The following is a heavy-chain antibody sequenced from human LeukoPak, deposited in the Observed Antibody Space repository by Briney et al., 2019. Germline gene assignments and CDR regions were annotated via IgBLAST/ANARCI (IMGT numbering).Heavy chain of an antibody. CDR1: ELTLSKYW. V-gene: IGHV3-74*01. J-gene: IGHJ4*02. Sequence: SGGSLRLSCAASELTLSKYWMHWLRQAPGKGRVWVSRISIDGSKTNYADSVRGRFTISRDNAKNTVHLQMNSLRAEDTALYYCIRSMGGRYGFFDYWGQGSLVTVSS. CDR2: ISIDGSKT. D-gene: IGHD6-19*01. CDR3: IRSMGGRYGFFDY.